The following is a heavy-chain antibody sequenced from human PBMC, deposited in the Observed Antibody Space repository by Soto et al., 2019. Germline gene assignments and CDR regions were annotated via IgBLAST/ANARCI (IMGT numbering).Heavy chain of an antibody. Sequence: SETLSLTCTVSGGSISSGDYYWSWIRQPPGKGLEWIGYIYYSGSTYYNPSLKSRVTISVDTSKNQFSLKLSSVTAADTAVYYCARATYYYDSSGYQRLWLDYWGQGTLVTVSS. D-gene: IGHD3-22*01. J-gene: IGHJ4*02. CDR3: ARATYYYDSSGYQRLWLDY. CDR2: IYYSGST. CDR1: GGSISSGDYY. V-gene: IGHV4-30-4*01.